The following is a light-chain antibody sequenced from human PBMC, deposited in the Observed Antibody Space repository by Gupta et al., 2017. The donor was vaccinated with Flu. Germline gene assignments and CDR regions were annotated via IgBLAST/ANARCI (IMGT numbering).Light chain of an antibody. V-gene: IGKV1-39*01. CDR2: AAS. CDR1: QTVSVY. CDR3: QQSYSSPWT. Sequence: DIQMTXSPSSLSASVGDRVTISCRASQTVSVYLNWYQQKPGRAPNLLIYAASILHSGVPSRFSGSGSGTDFTLTINGGQPEDFATYYCQQSYSSPWTFGQGTRVDI. J-gene: IGKJ1*01.